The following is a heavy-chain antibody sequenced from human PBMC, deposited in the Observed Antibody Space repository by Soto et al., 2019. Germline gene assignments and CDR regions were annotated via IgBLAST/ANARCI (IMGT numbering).Heavy chain of an antibody. D-gene: IGHD6-13*01. J-gene: IGHJ5*01. V-gene: IGHV3-7*01. CDR2: IKQDGGDN. Sequence: EVQLVESGGGLVQPGGSLRLSCAASGFTFSSFWMSWVRQAPGKGLEWVANIKQDGGDNYYVDSVRGRFTISRDNAKNSRYLQMNSLRAEDTAVYYCARLRYSSSWNWFDSWGQGTLATVSS. CDR1: GFTFSSFW. CDR3: ARLRYSSSWNWFDS.